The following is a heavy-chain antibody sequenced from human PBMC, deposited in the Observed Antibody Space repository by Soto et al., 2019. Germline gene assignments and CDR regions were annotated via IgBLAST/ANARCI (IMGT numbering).Heavy chain of an antibody. J-gene: IGHJ4*02. CDR2: IKEDGTET. Sequence: EVLVVESGGGLVQPGGSLRLSCEVSGFTFSGYWMKWVRQAPGKGLEWVATIKEDGTETYYVDSVKGRFTISRDSAKTSLYLQMNRLRVEDTAVYYCARTRGYWGQGTLVTVSS. CDR3: ARTRGY. V-gene: IGHV3-7*03. D-gene: IGHD3-10*01. CDR1: GFTFSGYW.